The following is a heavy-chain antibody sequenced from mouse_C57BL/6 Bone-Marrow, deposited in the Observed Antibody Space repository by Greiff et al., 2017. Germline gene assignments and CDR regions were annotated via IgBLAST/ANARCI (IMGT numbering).Heavy chain of an antibody. J-gene: IGHJ4*01. CDR3: ARSGLYGDY. CDR2: IYPGDGDT. V-gene: IGHV1-82*01. Sequence: QVQLKESGPELVKPGASVKISCKASGYAFSSSWMNWVKQRPGKGLEWIGRIYPGDGDTNYNGKFKGKATLTADKSSSTAYMQLSSLTSEDSAVYFCARSGLYGDYWGQGTSVTVSS. CDR1: GYAFSSSW. D-gene: IGHD2-12*01.